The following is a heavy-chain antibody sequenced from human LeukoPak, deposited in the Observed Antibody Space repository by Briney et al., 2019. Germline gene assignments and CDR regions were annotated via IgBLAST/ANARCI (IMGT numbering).Heavy chain of an antibody. D-gene: IGHD5-18*01. V-gene: IGHV5-51*01. Sequence: GGALEISLKASGYRFTRYWIGWVRPMPGEGPGGVGIIDPTDSATRSTPSFQGQVTISVDKSLTTASLQWNSLRASDTAMYYCARQTAMGRSGDYWGQGTLVTVSS. J-gene: IGHJ4*02. CDR2: IDPTDSAT. CDR3: ARQTAMGRSGDY. CDR1: GYRFTRYW.